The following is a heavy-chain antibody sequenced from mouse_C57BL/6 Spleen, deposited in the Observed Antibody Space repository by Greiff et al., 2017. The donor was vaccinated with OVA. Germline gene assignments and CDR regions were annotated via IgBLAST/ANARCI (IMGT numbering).Heavy chain of an antibody. CDR2: INPNNGGT. CDR3: ATYGYDVGY. V-gene: IGHV1-26*01. J-gene: IGHJ2*01. CDR1: GYTFTDYY. Sequence: VQLQQSGPELVTPGASVQISCKASGYTFTDYYMNWVNQSHGKSLEWIGDINPNNGGTSYNQKFKGKATLTVDKSSSTAYMELRSLTSEDSAVYYCATYGYDVGYWGQGTTLTVSS. D-gene: IGHD2-2*01.